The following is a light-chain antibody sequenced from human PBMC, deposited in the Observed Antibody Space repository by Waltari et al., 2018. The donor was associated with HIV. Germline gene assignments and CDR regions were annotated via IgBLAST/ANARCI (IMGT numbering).Light chain of an antibody. CDR1: QGISSY. V-gene: IGKV1-9*01. CDR3: QQLSSYPLT. J-gene: IGKJ4*01. CDR2: AAS. Sequence: DIQLTQSPSSLSASVGDRVTITCRASQGISSYLAWYQQEPWKVPKLLIYAASTLQSGVPSSFSGSGSGTEFTLTISSLQPEDFATYYCQQLSSYPLTFGGGTKVEIK.